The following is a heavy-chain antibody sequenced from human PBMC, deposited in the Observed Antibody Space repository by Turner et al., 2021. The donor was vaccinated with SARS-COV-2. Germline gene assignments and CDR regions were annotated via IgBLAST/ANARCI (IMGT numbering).Heavy chain of an antibody. Sequence: EVPLVAAGGGLVPPARSLMLSVAASGLTYDDYAMHWVRQAPGQGVEWCSVISWNSGSIGYADSGKGRFTISIDNAKNSLYLQMNSLRAEDKALYYCAKVPGPRLAWPAARSFHHWGQGTLVTVSS. CDR1: GLTYDDYA. D-gene: IGHD2-2*01. CDR2: ISWNSGSI. J-gene: IGHJ1*01. CDR3: AKVPGPRLAWPAARSFHH. V-gene: IGHV3-9*01.